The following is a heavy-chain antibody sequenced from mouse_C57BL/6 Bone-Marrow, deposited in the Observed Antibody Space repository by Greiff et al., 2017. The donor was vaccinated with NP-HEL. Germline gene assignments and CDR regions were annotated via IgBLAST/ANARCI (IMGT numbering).Heavy chain of an antibody. Sequence: QVQLKESGAELVRPGTSVKVSCKASGYAFTNYLIEWVKQRPGQGLEWIGVINPGSGGTNYNEKFTSKATLTVDKSSSTAYMQLSSLTSEDSAVYYCAREGYCSPFAYWGQGTLVTVSA. CDR1: GYAFTNYL. V-gene: IGHV1-54*01. D-gene: IGHD1-1*01. CDR3: AREGYCSPFAY. CDR2: INPGSGGT. J-gene: IGHJ3*01.